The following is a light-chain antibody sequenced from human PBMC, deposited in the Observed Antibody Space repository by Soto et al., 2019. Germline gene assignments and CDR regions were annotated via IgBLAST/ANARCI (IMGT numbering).Light chain of an antibody. Sequence: ETVLTQSPGTLSLSPGERATLSCRASQSVSSSDLAWYQQKPGQTPRLLIYGASNRATAIPDRFSGSGSGTDFTLSISRLEPEDSAMYYCQQYVISVTFGQGTRLEIK. CDR3: QQYVISVT. CDR2: GAS. V-gene: IGKV3-20*01. CDR1: QSVSSSD. J-gene: IGKJ5*01.